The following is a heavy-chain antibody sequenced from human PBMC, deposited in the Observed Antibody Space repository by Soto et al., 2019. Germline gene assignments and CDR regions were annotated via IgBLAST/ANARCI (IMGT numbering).Heavy chain of an antibody. CDR2: IYYSGST. Sequence: QVQLQESGPGLVKPSETLSLTCTVSGGSISSYYWSWIRQPPGKGLEWIGYIYYSGSTNYNPSLKSRVTISVDTSKYQFSLKLSSVTAADTAVYYCARGGSAMVDYYYYYMDVWCKGTTVTVSS. J-gene: IGHJ6*03. V-gene: IGHV4-59*01. CDR1: GGSISSYY. CDR3: ARGGSAMVDYYYYYMDV. D-gene: IGHD5-18*01.